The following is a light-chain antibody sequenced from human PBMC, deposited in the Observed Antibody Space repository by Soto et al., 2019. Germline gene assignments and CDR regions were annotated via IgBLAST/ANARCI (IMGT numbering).Light chain of an antibody. V-gene: IGKV1-5*03. CDR1: QSVRSW. Sequence: DIQMTQSPSTLSASVGDRVTITCRASQSVRSWLAWYQQKPGKAPKLLIYKASSLESGVPSRFSGSGSGTEFTLSISSLQPDDFASYYCQQYNSYPLTFGGGTKVEIK. CDR3: QQYNSYPLT. J-gene: IGKJ4*01. CDR2: KAS.